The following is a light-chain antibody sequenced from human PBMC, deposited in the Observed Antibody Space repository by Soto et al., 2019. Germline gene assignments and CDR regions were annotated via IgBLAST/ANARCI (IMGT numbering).Light chain of an antibody. J-gene: IGKJ2*01. CDR3: QQYNSYLYT. V-gene: IGKV1-5*03. CDR1: QSISSW. CDR2: KAS. Sequence: DIQMTQSPSTLSASVGDRVTITCRASQSISSWLAWYQQKPGKATKLLIYKASSLESGVPSRFSGSGSGTEFTLPISSLQPDDFASYYCQQYNSYLYTFGQGTKLEIK.